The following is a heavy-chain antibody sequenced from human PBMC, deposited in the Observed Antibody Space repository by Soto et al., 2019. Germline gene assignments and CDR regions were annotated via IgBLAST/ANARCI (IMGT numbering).Heavy chain of an antibody. V-gene: IGHV1-3*01. Sequence: ASVKVSCKASGYTFTSYAMHWVRQAPGQRLEWMGWINAGNGNTKYSRKFQGRVTITRDTSASTAYMELSSLRSEDTAVYYCARDRGRYYYDSSGYHDAFDIWGQGTMVTVSS. CDR3: ARDRGRYYYDSSGYHDAFDI. CDR1: GYTFTSYA. CDR2: INAGNGNT. D-gene: IGHD3-22*01. J-gene: IGHJ3*02.